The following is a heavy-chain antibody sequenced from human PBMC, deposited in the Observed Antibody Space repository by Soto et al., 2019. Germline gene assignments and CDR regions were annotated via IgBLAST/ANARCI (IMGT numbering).Heavy chain of an antibody. CDR3: ARGRWTYDFWSGYNYGMDV. CDR2: INHSGST. V-gene: IGHV4-34*01. CDR1: GGSFMGYY. D-gene: IGHD3-3*01. J-gene: IGHJ6*02. Sequence: TLSLTCAVYGGSFMGYYWSWIRRPQGMGLEWIGEINHSGSTNYNPSLKSRVTISVDTSKNQFALKLSSVTAADTAVYYCARGRWTYDFWSGYNYGMDVWGQGTTVTVSS.